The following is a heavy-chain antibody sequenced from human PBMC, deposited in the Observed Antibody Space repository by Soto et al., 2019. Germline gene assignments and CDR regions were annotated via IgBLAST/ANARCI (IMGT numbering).Heavy chain of an antibody. V-gene: IGHV4-59*01. J-gene: IGHJ4*01. D-gene: IGHD5-18*01. CDR3: ARSGYSYVNHYFDY. CDR2: TYVNGST. Sequence: SETLSLTCTVSGGSINSYYWSWIQKSPGKGLEWIGYTYVNGSTNYNPSLKSRVSISVDTSKNQFSLKLSSVTAADTAVYYCARSGYSYVNHYFDYWGHGTLVTVSS. CDR1: GGSINSYY.